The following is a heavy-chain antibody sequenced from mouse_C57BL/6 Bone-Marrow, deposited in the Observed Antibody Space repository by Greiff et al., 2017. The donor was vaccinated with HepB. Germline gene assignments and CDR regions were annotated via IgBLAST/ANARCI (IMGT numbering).Heavy chain of an antibody. Sequence: VQLQQSGAELVKPGASVKLSCKASGYTFTSYWMHWVKQRPGQGLEWIGMIHPNSGSTNYNEKFKSKATLTVDKSSSTAYMQLSSLTSEDSAVYYCARAPHSSGYPLDYWGQGTTLTVSS. CDR3: ARAPHSSGYPLDY. D-gene: IGHD3-2*02. V-gene: IGHV1-64*01. CDR1: GYTFTSYW. J-gene: IGHJ2*01. CDR2: IHPNSGST.